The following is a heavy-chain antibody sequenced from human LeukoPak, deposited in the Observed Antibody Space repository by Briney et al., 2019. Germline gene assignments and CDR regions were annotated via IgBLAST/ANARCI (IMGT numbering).Heavy chain of an antibody. J-gene: IGHJ5*02. D-gene: IGHD2-2*01. CDR2: ISSSSSYI. Sequence: GGSLRLSCAASGFTFSSYSMNWVRQAPGKGLEWVSSISSSSSYIYYADSVRGRFTISRDNAKNSLYLQMNSLRAEDTAVYYCARGRGYCSSTSCLNWFDPWGQGTLVTVSS. CDR3: ARGRGYCSSTSCLNWFDP. V-gene: IGHV3-21*01. CDR1: GFTFSSYS.